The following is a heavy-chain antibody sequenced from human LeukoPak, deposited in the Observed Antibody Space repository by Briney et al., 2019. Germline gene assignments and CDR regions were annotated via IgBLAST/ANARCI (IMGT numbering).Heavy chain of an antibody. CDR3: ARDNGDYWFDY. V-gene: IGHV1-2*02. J-gene: IGHJ4*02. CDR1: GYAFTGYY. CDR2: INPNSGGT. D-gene: IGHD4-17*01. Sequence: ASVKVSCKASGYAFTGYYLHWVRQAPGQGLEWMGWINPNSGGTNYAQKFQGRVTMTRDTSISTAYMELTRLRSDDTAVYYCARDNGDYWFDYWGQGTLVTVSS.